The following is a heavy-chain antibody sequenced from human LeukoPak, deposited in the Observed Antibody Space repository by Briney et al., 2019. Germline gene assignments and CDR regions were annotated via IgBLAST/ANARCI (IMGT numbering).Heavy chain of an antibody. CDR2: INPNSGGT. J-gene: IGHJ4*02. CDR1: GYTFTGYY. V-gene: IGHV1-2*06. CDR3: ARVWVRNYYDSSY. D-gene: IGHD3-22*01. Sequence: ASVKVSCKASGYTFTGYYMHWVRQAPGQGLEWMGRINPNSGGTNYAQKFQGRVTMTRDTSISTAYTELSRLRSDDTAVYYCARVWVRNYYDSSYWGQGTLVTVSS.